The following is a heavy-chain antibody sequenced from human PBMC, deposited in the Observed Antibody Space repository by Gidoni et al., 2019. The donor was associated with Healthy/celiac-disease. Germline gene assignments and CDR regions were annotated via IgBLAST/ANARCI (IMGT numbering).Heavy chain of an antibody. Sequence: QVQLVQSGAEVKKPGASVKVSCKASGYTFTSYYMHWVRQAPGQGLEWMGIINPSGGSTSYAQKFQGRVTMTRDTSTSTVYMELSSLRSEDTAVYYCAREGVGRGFIVVFDYWGQGTLVTVSS. CDR3: AREGVGRGFIVVFDY. D-gene: IGHD2-21*01. CDR2: INPSGGST. V-gene: IGHV1-46*01. J-gene: IGHJ4*02. CDR1: GYTFTSYY.